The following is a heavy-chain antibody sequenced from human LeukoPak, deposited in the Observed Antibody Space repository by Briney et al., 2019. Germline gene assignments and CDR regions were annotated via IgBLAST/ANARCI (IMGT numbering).Heavy chain of an antibody. CDR1: GFTFSSYG. J-gene: IGHJ4*02. Sequence: GGSLRLSCAASGFTFSSYGMHWVRQAPGKGLEWVEFIRYDGSNKYYADSVKGRFTISRDNSKNTLYLQMNSLRAEDTAVYYCAKSTEWLTTSDYWGQGTLVTVSS. D-gene: IGHD3-3*01. V-gene: IGHV3-30*02. CDR3: AKSTEWLTTSDY. CDR2: IRYDGSNK.